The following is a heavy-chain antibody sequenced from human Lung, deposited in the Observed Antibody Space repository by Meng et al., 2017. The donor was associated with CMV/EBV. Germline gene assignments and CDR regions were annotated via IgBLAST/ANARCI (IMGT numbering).Heavy chain of an antibody. J-gene: IGHJ1*01. D-gene: IGHD3-10*01. CDR2: IPHRGSS. V-gene: IGHV4-4*03. CDR3: LRRSGGSV. CDR1: CDSITNHNW. Sequence: QAQLRDARPAPVKPPGTLSLPCAVSCDSITNHNWWAWVRQPPGKGLEWIGEIPHRGSSAYNPSLKSRVSMSIDKSKNQFSLKLTSVTAADTAVYHCLRRSGGSVWGQGTLVTVSS.